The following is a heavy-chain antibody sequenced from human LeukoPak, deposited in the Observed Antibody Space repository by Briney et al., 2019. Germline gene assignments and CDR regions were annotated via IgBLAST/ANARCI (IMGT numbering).Heavy chain of an antibody. D-gene: IGHD4-23*01. CDR1: GGSISSGDYY. CDR2: IYYSGST. CDR3: ASLTTVVTRVFQH. Sequence: SETLSLSCTVSGGSISSGDYYWSWIRQPPGKGLEWIGYIYYSGSTYYNPSLKSRVTISVDTSKNQFSLKLSSVTAADTAVYYCASLTTVVTRVFQHWGQGTLVAVSS. V-gene: IGHV4-30-4*01. J-gene: IGHJ1*01.